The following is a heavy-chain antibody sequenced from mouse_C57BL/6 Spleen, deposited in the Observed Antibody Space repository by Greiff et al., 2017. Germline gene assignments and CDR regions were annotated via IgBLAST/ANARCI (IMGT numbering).Heavy chain of an antibody. CDR2: ISYDGSN. V-gene: IGHV3-6*01. J-gene: IGHJ3*01. D-gene: IGHD2-4*01. Sequence: LMESGPGLVKPSQSLSLTCSVTGYSITSGYYWNWIRQFPGNKLEWMGYISYDGSNNYNPSLKNRISITRDTSKNQFVLKLNSVTTEDTATYYCARDEDYQAWFAYWGQGTLVTVSA. CDR1: GYSITSGYY. CDR3: ARDEDYQAWFAY.